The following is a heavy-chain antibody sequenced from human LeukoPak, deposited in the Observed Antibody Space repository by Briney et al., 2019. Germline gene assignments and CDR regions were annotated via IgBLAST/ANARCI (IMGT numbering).Heavy chain of an antibody. CDR2: INWNGGST. V-gene: IGHV3-20*04. Sequence: GGSLRLSCAASGFTFSTYWMSWVRQAPGKGLEWVSGINWNGGSTGYADSVKGRFTISRDNAKNSLYLQMNSLRAEDTALYYCVREHTYYYDSSGDAFDIWGQGTMVTVSS. D-gene: IGHD3-22*01. CDR1: GFTFSTYW. J-gene: IGHJ3*02. CDR3: VREHTYYYDSSGDAFDI.